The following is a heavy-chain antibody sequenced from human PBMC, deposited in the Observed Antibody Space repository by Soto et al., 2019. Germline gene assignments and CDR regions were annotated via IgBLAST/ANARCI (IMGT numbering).Heavy chain of an antibody. CDR3: ARENRYYDSSGYYYYYYGMDV. Sequence: PSETLSLTCTVSGGSISSGDYYWSWIRQPPGKGLEWIGYIYYSGSTYYNPSLKSRVTISVDTSKNQFSLKLSSVTAADTAVYYCARENRYYDSSGYYYYYYGMDVWGQGTTVTVSS. CDR2: IYYSGST. D-gene: IGHD3-22*01. V-gene: IGHV4-30-4*02. CDR1: GGSISSGDYY. J-gene: IGHJ6*02.